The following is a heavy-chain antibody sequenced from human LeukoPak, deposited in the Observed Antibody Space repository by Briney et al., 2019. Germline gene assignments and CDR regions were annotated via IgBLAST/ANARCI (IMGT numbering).Heavy chain of an antibody. CDR1: GFSFSDYY. CDR3: GRDGSGSPVF. D-gene: IGHD1-26*01. CDR2: ISTTSHMI. J-gene: IGHJ4*02. Sequence: GGSLRLSCEASGFSFSDYYMTWIRQAPGKGLEWISYISTTSHMIYYADSVKGRFTISRDNAKNSLYLQMNSLRPEDTAVYYCGRDGSGSPVFWGQGTLVTVSS. V-gene: IGHV3-11*01.